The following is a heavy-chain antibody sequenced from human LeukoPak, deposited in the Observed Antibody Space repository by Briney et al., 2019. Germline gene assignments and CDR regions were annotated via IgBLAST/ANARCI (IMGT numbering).Heavy chain of an antibody. V-gene: IGHV4-39*07. CDR1: SGSISTSNYY. CDR2: IFYSGST. D-gene: IGHD3-22*01. J-gene: IGHJ3*02. Sequence: SETLSLTCTVSSGSISTSNYYWGRVRQPPGKALEWIGNIFYSGSTYYSPSLKSRVTISVDTSKNQFSLKLSSVTAADTAVYYCACLTTADAFDIWGQGTMVTVSS. CDR3: ACLTTADAFDI.